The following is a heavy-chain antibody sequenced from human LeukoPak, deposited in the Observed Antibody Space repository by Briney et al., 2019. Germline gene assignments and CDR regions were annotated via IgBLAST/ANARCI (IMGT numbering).Heavy chain of an antibody. J-gene: IGHJ1*01. Sequence: PGGSLRLSCVASGFTFSKYTMSWVRQAPGKGLEWVSGIYGGVTSTTFYAESVKGRFIISRDNSKNTLYLQMSSLRDEDTAVYYCAKDLNSEGVWDIENLGQGTLITVSS. CDR1: GFTFSKYT. CDR2: IYGGVTSTT. CDR3: AKDLNSEGVWDIEN. V-gene: IGHV3-23*01. D-gene: IGHD1-26*01.